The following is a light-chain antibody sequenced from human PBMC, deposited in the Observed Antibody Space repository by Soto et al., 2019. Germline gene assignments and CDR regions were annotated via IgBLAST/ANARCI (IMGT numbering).Light chain of an antibody. Sequence: DIQMTQSPSTLSASVGDRVTISCRASQSISSWLAWYQQKPGKAPTLLIYDASSLESGVPSRFSGSGSGTEFTLTISSLQPDDFGTYYCQQYNSYLYTFGQGTKLEIK. CDR3: QQYNSYLYT. CDR2: DAS. CDR1: QSISSW. J-gene: IGKJ2*01. V-gene: IGKV1-5*01.